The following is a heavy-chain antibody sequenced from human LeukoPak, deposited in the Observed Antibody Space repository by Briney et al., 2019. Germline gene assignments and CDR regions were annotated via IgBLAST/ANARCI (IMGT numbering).Heavy chain of an antibody. V-gene: IGHV3-49*03. J-gene: IGHJ1*01. CDR3: TSSSTVVTPGDPEEYFQH. Sequence: GGSLRLSCTASGFTFGDYAMSWFRQAPGKGLEWVGFIRSKAYGGTTEYAASVKGRFTISRDDSKSIAYLQMNSLKTEDTAVYYCTSSSTVVTPGDPEEYFQHWGQGTLVTVSS. CDR1: GFTFGDYA. CDR2: IRSKAYGGTT. D-gene: IGHD4-17*01.